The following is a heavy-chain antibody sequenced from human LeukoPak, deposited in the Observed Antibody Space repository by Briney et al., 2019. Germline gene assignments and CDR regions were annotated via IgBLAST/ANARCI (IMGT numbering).Heavy chain of an antibody. CDR2: IYYSGST. V-gene: IGHV4-39*01. CDR3: DCYYDSSGRQNWYFDL. D-gene: IGHD3-22*01. Sequence: PSETLSLTCTVSGGSISSRSFYWGWIRQPPGKGLEWIGSIYYSGSTYYNPSLKSRVTISVDTSKNQFSLKLSSVTAADTAVYYCDCYYDSSGRQNWYFDLWGRGTLVTVSS. J-gene: IGHJ2*01. CDR1: GGSISSRSFY.